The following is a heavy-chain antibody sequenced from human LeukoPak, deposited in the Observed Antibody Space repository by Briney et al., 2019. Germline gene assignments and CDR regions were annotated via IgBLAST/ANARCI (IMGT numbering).Heavy chain of an antibody. D-gene: IGHD3-22*01. CDR2: INHSGST. Sequence: SETLSLTCAVYGGSFSGYYWSWIRQPPGKGLEWIGEINHSGSTNYNPSLKSRVTISVDTSKNQFSLKLRSVTAADTAVYYCARVTGYVIEDYFDYWGQGTLVTVSS. CDR3: ARVTGYVIEDYFDY. CDR1: GGSFSGYY. V-gene: IGHV4-34*01. J-gene: IGHJ4*02.